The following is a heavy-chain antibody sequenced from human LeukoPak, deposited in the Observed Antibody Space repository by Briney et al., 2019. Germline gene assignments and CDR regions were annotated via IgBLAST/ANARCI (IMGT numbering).Heavy chain of an antibody. V-gene: IGHV1-69*04. J-gene: IGHJ6*02. Sequence: ASVKVSCKASGGTFSSYAISWVRQAPGQGLEWMGRIIPILGIANYAQKFQGRVTITADKYTSTAYMELSSLRSEDTAVYYCAGPFVVVPAALNASYYYYYYGMDVWGQGTTVTVSS. D-gene: IGHD2-2*01. CDR2: IIPILGIA. CDR1: GGTFSSYA. CDR3: AGPFVVVPAALNASYYYYYYGMDV.